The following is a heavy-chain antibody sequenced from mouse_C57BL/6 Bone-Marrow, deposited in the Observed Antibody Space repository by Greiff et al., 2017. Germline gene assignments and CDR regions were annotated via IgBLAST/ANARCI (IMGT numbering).Heavy chain of an antibody. V-gene: IGHV5-4*01. D-gene: IGHD1-1*01. CDR1: GFTFSSYA. CDR3: ATSAYCYGSSQYYFDY. J-gene: IGHJ2*01. CDR2: ISDGGSYT. Sequence: EVQRVESGGGLVKPGGSLKLSCAASGFTFSSYAMSWVRQTPEKRLEWVATISDGGSYTYYPDNVKGRFTISRDNAKNNLYLQMRHLKSEDTAMYYGATSAYCYGSSQYYFDYWGQGTTLTVSS.